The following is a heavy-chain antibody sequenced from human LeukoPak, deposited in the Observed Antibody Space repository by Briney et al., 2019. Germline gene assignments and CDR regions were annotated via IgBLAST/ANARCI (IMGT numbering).Heavy chain of an antibody. D-gene: IGHD6-19*01. CDR3: ARDRSSGWYREFDY. CDR2: ISAYNGST. J-gene: IGHJ4*02. CDR1: GYTFTIYG. V-gene: IGHV1-18*04. Sequence: GASVKVSCKASGYTFTIYGISWGRQAPGQGLEWMGWISAYNGSTNYAQKLQGRVTMTTDTSTSTAYMELRSLRSDDTAVYYCARDRSSGWYREFDYWGQGTLVTVSS.